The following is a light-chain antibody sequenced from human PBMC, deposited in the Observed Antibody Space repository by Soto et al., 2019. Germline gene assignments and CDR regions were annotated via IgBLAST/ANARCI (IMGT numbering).Light chain of an antibody. CDR1: QSVSSS. CDR2: DAS. J-gene: IGKJ4*01. V-gene: IGKV3-15*01. Sequence: EIVMTQSQATLSVSPGDRATLSCRASQSVSSSLAWYQQIPGQAPRLLIYDASTRATGIPARFGGSGSGTEFTLTISSLQSEDFAVYYCQQYNNWPALTFGGGTKVELK. CDR3: QQYNNWPALT.